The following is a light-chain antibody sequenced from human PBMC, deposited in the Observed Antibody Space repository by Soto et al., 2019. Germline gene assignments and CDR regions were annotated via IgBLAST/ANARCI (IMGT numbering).Light chain of an antibody. J-gene: IGKJ1*01. CDR1: ESVSSY. CDR3: QQSNSKWT. V-gene: IGKV1-39*01. Sequence: DLQMTQSPSSLSASVGDRVTITCRAKESVSSYVNWYQQKPGKAPKLLIYAASSLQSGVPARFSGSGSVTDFTLTISGLQPEDCATYYCQQSNSKWTFGQGTKVEIK. CDR2: AAS.